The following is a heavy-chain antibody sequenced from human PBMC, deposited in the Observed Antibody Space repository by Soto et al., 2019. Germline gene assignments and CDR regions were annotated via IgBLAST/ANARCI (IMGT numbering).Heavy chain of an antibody. CDR3: ARGVGSRAPGDAFDL. CDR2: INPNSGGT. Sequence: QVQLVQSGAEVKKPGASVKVSCKASGYTFTGYYMHWVRQAPGQGLEWMGWINPNSGGTNYAQKFQGWVTMTRDTSISTAYMELSRLRSDDTAVYYCARGVGSRAPGDAFDLLGQGTIVTVSS. D-gene: IGHD6-13*01. CDR1: GYTFTGYY. J-gene: IGHJ3*01. V-gene: IGHV1-2*04.